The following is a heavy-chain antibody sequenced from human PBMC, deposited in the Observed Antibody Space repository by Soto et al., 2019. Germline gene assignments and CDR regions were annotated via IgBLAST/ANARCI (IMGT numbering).Heavy chain of an antibody. CDR2: ISGSGGST. Sequence: GGSLRLSCAASGFTFSSYAMSWVRQAPGKGLEWVSAISGSGGSTYYADSVKGRFTISRDNSKNTLYLQMNSLRAEDTAVYYCDIEADTYYYDSSGYYRDYWGQGTLVTVSS. D-gene: IGHD3-22*01. V-gene: IGHV3-23*01. CDR1: GFTFSSYA. J-gene: IGHJ4*02. CDR3: DIEADTYYYDSSGYYRDY.